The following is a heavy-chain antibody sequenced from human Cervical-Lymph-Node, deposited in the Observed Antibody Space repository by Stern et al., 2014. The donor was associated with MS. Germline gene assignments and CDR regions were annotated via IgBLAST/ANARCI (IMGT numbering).Heavy chain of an antibody. CDR3: ARGPYCSSTSCYSNGYHFYGLDV. CDR2: ISGYNGDT. V-gene: IGHV1-18*01. J-gene: IGHJ6*02. CDR1: GYTFTSFG. Sequence: VQLVQSGAEVRKPGASVKVSCRASGYTFTSFGISWVRRAPGQGLEWMGWISGYNGDTKYPQKFEGRVMLTTDTSTSTAYMDLTSLRSDDTAMYYCARGPYCSSTSCYSNGYHFYGLDVWGQGTTVTVSS. D-gene: IGHD2-2*02.